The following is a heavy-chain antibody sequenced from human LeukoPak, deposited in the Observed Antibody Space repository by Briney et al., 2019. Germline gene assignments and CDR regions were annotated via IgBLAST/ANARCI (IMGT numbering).Heavy chain of an antibody. CDR3: ARQYSSSRGYIDY. CDR2: IYYSGST. V-gene: IGHV4-39*01. D-gene: IGHD6-6*01. Sequence: SETLSLTCTVSGGSISSSSYYWGWIRQPPGKGLEWIGSIYYSGSTYYNPSLKSRVTISVDTSKNQFSLKLSSVTAADTAVYYCARQYSSSRGYIDYWGQGTLVTVSS. J-gene: IGHJ4*02. CDR1: GGSISSSSYY.